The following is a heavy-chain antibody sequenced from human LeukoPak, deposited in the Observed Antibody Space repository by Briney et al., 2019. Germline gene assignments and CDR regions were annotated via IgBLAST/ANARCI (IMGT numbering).Heavy chain of an antibody. CDR2: VHNVGST. CDR1: GVSTTNGIYY. J-gene: IGHJ4*02. V-gene: IGHV4-39*01. CDR3: ARHAEYNSGWHFYLDH. D-gene: IGHD6-19*01. Sequence: SETLSLTCTVSGVSTTNGIYYWAWIRQPPGKGLEWIGSVHNVGSTYYNLSLRSRVTMSIDTSKNQFSLRLSSVTAADTAVYYCARHAEYNSGWHFYLDHWGQGILVTVSS.